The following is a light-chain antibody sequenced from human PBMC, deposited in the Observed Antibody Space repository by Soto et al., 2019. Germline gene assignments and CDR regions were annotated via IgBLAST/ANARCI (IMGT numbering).Light chain of an antibody. J-gene: IGKJ2*01. Sequence: EITLTQSPATLSLSPRDSATLSCRPSHSIDYSFSWYQQSPGQPPNLLIYDPSNSPTGVPVRFSGSGSGTCFTLAISILEPEYFAYYYRQHRHSWPYTFGQGTKLEIK. CDR3: QHRHSWPYT. CDR2: DPS. CDR1: HSIDYS. V-gene: IGKV3-11*01.